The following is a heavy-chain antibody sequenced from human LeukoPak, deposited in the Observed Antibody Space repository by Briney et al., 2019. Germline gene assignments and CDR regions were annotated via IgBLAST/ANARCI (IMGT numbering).Heavy chain of an antibody. Sequence: GGSLRLSCAASGFTFSNYEMNWVRQAPGKGLEWVSYISSSSSYIYYADSVKGRFTISRDNAKNSLYLQMNSLRAEDTAVYYCARAGGYGDPPGYWGQGTLVTVSS. D-gene: IGHD4-17*01. V-gene: IGHV3-21*05. CDR3: ARAGGYGDPPGY. J-gene: IGHJ4*02. CDR2: ISSSSSYI. CDR1: GFTFSNYE.